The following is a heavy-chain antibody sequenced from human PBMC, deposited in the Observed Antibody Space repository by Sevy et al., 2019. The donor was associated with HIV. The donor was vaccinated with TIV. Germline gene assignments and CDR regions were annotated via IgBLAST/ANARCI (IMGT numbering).Heavy chain of an antibody. CDR1: GFTFSSYD. D-gene: IGHD5-12*01. Sequence: GGSLRLSCAASGFTFSSYDMHWVRQATGKGLEWVSAIGTAGDTYYPGSVKGRFTISSENAKNSLYLQMNSLRAGDTAVYYCARGRWLGWFDPWGQGTLVTVSS. J-gene: IGHJ5*02. CDR3: ARGRWLGWFDP. V-gene: IGHV3-13*01. CDR2: IGTAGDT.